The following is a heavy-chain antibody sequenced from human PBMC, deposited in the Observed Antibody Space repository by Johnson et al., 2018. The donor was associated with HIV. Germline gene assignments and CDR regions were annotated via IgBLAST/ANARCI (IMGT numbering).Heavy chain of an antibody. CDR3: ARGVGATLVANDAFDI. Sequence: VQLVESGGGLIQPGGSLRLSCAASGFTVSSNYMSWVRQAPGKGLEWVSVIYSGGSTYYADSVKGRFTISRDISKNTLDLQMNSLRAEDTAVYYCARGVGATLVANDAFDIWGQGTMVTVSS. D-gene: IGHD1-26*01. CDR2: IYSGGST. CDR1: GFTVSSNY. V-gene: IGHV3-53*01. J-gene: IGHJ3*02.